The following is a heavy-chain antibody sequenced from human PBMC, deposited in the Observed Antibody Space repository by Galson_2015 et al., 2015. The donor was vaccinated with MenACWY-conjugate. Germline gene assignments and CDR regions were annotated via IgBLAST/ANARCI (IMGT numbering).Heavy chain of an antibody. V-gene: IGHV5-51*01. CDR3: ARLKWSYSEHWFDP. D-gene: IGHD3-3*01. CDR1: GYSFTNYW. CDR2: IHPGDSNT. Sequence: QSGAEVKKPGESLKISCKGSGYSFTNYWIAWVRQMPGKALEWMGIIHPGDSNTIYRPSFQGQVTISADKSISTAYLQWSSLRASDTAIYYCARLKWSYSEHWFDPWGQGTLVIVSS. J-gene: IGHJ5*02.